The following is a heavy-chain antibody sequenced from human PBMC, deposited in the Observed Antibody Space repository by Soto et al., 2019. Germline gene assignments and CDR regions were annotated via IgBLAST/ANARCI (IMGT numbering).Heavy chain of an antibody. CDR2: INSAGTP. V-gene: IGHV3-53*02. Sequence: EVQLVETGGGLLQPGGSLRLTCDASGFTVATNYMSWVRQAPGKGLEWVSLINSAGTPYYADSVNGRFTVSRDTSKNTLYLQMSSLRVDDTAVYFCAREKTTMIRGVRYGMDVWGQGTTVTVPS. D-gene: IGHD3-10*01. CDR1: GFTVATNY. CDR3: AREKTTMIRGVRYGMDV. J-gene: IGHJ6*02.